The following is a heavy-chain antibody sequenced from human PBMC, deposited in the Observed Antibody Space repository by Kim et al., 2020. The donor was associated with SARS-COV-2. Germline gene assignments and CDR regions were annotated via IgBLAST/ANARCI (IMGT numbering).Heavy chain of an antibody. J-gene: IGHJ6*02. Sequence: GGSLRLSCAASGFTFSSYGMHWVRQAPGKGLEWVAVISYDGSNKYYADSVKGRFTISRDNSKNTLYLQMNSLRAEDTAVYYCAKDRGSDYYYYYYGMDGWGQGTPVTVSS. CDR2: ISYDGSNK. CDR1: GFTFSSYG. CDR3: AKDRGSDYYYYYYGMDG. V-gene: IGHV3-30*18.